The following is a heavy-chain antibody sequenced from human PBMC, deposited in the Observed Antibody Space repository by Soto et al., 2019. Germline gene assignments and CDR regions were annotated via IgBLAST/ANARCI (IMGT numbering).Heavy chain of an antibody. J-gene: IGHJ2*01. CDR3: ARALSIAANGDL. D-gene: IGHD6-6*01. V-gene: IGHV3-21*01. CDR1: GFTFSSYS. CDR2: ISSSSSYI. Sequence: GGSLRLSCAASGFTFSSYSMNWVRQAPGKGLEWVSSISSSSSYIYYADSVKGRFTISRDNAKNSLYLQMNSLRAEDTAVYYCARALSIAANGDLWGRGTLVTVSS.